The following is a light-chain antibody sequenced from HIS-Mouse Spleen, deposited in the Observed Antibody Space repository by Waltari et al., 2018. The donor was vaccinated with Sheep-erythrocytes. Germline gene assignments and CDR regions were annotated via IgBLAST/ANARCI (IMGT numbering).Light chain of an antibody. V-gene: IGLV2-11*01. CDR1: SSDVGGYNY. CDR3: CSYAGSYNHV. CDR2: DVS. Sequence: QSALTQPRSVSGSPGQSVTISCTGTSSDVGGYNYFSWYQQHPGKAPKLMIYDVSNRPSGVPDRLSGSKSGNTASLTISGLQAEDEADYYCCSYAGSYNHVFATGTKVTVL. J-gene: IGLJ1*01.